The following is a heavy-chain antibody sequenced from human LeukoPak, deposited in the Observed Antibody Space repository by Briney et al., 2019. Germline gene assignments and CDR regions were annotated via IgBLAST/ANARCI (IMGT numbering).Heavy chain of an antibody. CDR1: WGSISPYY. D-gene: IGHD2-15*01. V-gene: IGHV4-59*12. CDR3: ARDLPAKRHAFDI. CDR2: IYYSGST. Sequence: SETLSLTCTVSWGSISPYYWSWIRQPPGKGLEWIGYIYYSGSTNYNPSLKSRVTISVDTSKNQFSLKLSSVTAADTAVYYCARDLPAKRHAFDIWGQGTMVTVSS. J-gene: IGHJ3*02.